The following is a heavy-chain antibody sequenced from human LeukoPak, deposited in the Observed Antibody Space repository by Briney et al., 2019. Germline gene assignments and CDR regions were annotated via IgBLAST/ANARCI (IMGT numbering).Heavy chain of an antibody. CDR2: ISNGSGNR. CDR1: EFTFSSYS. J-gene: IGHJ6*03. Sequence: GGSLRLSCVASEFTFSSYSMIWVRQAPGKGLEWISYISNGSGNRYYADSVKGRFTISRDNAKNLLYLQMNNLRADGTAVYYCARAAKWEFYHYYMDVWGKGTTVAVSS. V-gene: IGHV3-48*01. D-gene: IGHD1-26*01. CDR3: ARAAKWEFYHYYMDV.